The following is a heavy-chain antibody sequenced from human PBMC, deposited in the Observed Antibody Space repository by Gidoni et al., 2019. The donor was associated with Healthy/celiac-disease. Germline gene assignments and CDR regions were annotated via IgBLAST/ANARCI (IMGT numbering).Heavy chain of an antibody. V-gene: IGHV2-5*05. Sequence: QISWNVSGTTLVKPTQTLTLTCTFSGFSLSTSGVGVGWIGQPTGKALECLALSYWDDDKRYGPSLKSRLTITKDTSKTQVVLTMTNMDPVDTATDYCAHSSRDYWGQGTLVTVSS. J-gene: IGHJ4*02. CDR3: AHSSRDY. CDR2: SYWDDDK. CDR1: GFSLSTSGVG.